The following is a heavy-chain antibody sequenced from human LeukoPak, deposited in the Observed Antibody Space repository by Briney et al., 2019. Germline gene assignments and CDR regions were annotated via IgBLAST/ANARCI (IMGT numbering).Heavy chain of an antibody. CDR2: ISAYNGNT. D-gene: IGHD3-10*01. CDR1: GYTFTSYG. Sequence: ASVKVSCKASGYTFTSYGISWVRQAPGQGLEWMGWISAYNGNTNYAQKLQGRVTMTTDTSTSTAYMELRSLRSDDTAVYYCARITMVRVNYYGMDVWGQGTTVTVSS. CDR3: ARITMVRVNYYGMDV. J-gene: IGHJ6*02. V-gene: IGHV1-18*01.